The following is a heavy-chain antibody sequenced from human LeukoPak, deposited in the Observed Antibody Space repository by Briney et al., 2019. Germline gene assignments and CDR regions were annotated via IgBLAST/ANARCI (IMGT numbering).Heavy chain of an antibody. J-gene: IGHJ6*03. D-gene: IGHD6-25*01. Sequence: GASVKVSCKASGYTFIGYYIHWVRQAPGQGLEWMGWINPNSGGTNYAQKFQGRVTMTRDTSISTAYMELSRLRSDDTAVYYCARELGAATVPYYYYYMDVWGKGTTVTVSS. V-gene: IGHV1-2*02. CDR1: GYTFIGYY. CDR2: INPNSGGT. CDR3: ARELGAATVPYYYYYMDV.